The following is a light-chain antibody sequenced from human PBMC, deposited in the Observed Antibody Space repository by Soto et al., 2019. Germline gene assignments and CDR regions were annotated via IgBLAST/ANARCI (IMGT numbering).Light chain of an antibody. J-gene: IGLJ2*01. CDR1: RRDVGSYDL. V-gene: IGLV2-23*02. Sequence: QSALTQPASVSGSPGQSITISCTGTRRDVGSYDLVSWYQQHPGKAPKLMIYEVSKRPSGVSNRFSGSKSGNTASLTVSGLQAGDEADYYCCSYAGSSTSVFGGGTKLTVL. CDR3: CSYAGSSTSV. CDR2: EVS.